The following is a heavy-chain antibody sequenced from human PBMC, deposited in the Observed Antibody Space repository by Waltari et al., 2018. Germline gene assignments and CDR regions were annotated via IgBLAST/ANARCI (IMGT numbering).Heavy chain of an antibody. D-gene: IGHD2-2*01. J-gene: IGHJ6*02. CDR1: GGTFSSYA. Sequence: QVQLVQSGAEVKKPGSSVKVSCKASGGTFSSYAISWVRQAPGQGLEWMGGIIPIFGTANYAQKFQGRVTINADESTSTAYMERSSLRSEDTAVYYCARGDCSSTSCYGEYYYYGMDVWGQGTTVTVSS. CDR3: ARGDCSSTSCYGEYYYYGMDV. V-gene: IGHV1-69*01. CDR2: IIPIFGTA.